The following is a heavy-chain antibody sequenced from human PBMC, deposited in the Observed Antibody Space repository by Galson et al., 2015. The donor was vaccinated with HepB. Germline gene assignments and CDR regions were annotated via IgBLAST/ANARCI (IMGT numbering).Heavy chain of an antibody. CDR2: ITGSGGAT. Sequence: SLRLSCAGSGFTFNTYAMSWVRQAPGKGLHWVSSITGSGGATYYADSVKGRFTISRDNSKNTLYLQINGLRAEDTAIYYCAKTKWGIYSGPFDYWGQGTPVTVSS. CDR1: GFTFNTYA. J-gene: IGHJ4*02. CDR3: AKTKWGIYSGPFDY. V-gene: IGHV3-23*01. D-gene: IGHD7-27*01.